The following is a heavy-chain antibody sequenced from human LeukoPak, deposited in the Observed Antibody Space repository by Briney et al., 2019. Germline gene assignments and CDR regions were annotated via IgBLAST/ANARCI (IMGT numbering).Heavy chain of an antibody. J-gene: IGHJ6*02. CDR3: ARARLSRKGMDV. CDR2: IYYSGST. V-gene: IGHV4-59*01. CDR1: GGSISSYY. D-gene: IGHD4/OR15-4a*01. Sequence: SETLSLTCTVSGGSISSYYWSWIRQPPGKGLEWIGYIYYSGSTNHNPSLKSRVTISVDTSKNQFSLKLSSVTAADTAVYYCARARLSRKGMDVWGQGTTVTVSS.